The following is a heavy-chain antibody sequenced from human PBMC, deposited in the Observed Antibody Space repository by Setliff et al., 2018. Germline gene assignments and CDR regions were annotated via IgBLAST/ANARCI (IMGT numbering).Heavy chain of an antibody. CDR1: GFTFRKYW. CDR3: ASIDWGENFYNTDV. D-gene: IGHD7-27*01. Sequence: GGSLRLSCGAPGFTFRKYWMYWVRQVPGKGLVWVSRISPDGTITNYADSVKGRFTISRDNAKNTLYLQMNSLRGEDTAVYFCASIDWGENFYNTDVWGKGTTVTVSS. V-gene: IGHV3-74*01. CDR2: ISPDGTIT. J-gene: IGHJ6*03.